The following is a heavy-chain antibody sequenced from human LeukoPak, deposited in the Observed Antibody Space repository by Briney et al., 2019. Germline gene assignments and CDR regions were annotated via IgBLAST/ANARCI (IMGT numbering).Heavy chain of an antibody. V-gene: IGHV3-21*01. CDR1: GFTFSSYS. CDR2: ISSSSSYI. J-gene: IGHJ3*02. D-gene: IGHD3-10*01. CDR3: ARALAGGAFDI. Sequence: GGSLRLSCAASGFTFSSYSMNWVRQAPGKGLEWVSSISSSSSYIYYADSVEGRFTISRDNAKNSLYLQMNSLRAEDTAVYYCARALAGGAFDIWGQGTMVTVSS.